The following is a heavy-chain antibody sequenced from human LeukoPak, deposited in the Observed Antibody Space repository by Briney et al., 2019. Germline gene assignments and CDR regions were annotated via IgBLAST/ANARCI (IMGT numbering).Heavy chain of an antibody. CDR1: GGSISSYY. D-gene: IGHD5-12*01. V-gene: IGHV4-59*08. CDR3: ARHSRISGCDRGPFDY. CDR2: IYYSGST. J-gene: IGHJ4*02. Sequence: SETLSLTCTVSGGSISSYYWSWVRQPPGKGLEWIGYIYYSGSTNYNPSLKSRVTISVGTSKNQFSLKLSSVTAADTAVYYCARHSRISGCDRGPFDYWGQGTLVTVSS.